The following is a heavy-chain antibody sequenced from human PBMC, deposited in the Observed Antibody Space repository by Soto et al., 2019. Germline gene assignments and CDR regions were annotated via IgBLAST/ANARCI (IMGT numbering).Heavy chain of an antibody. V-gene: IGHV1-8*01. Sequence: QVQLVQSGAEVKKPGASVKVSCKTSGYTFSTYDINWVRQAPGQGLEWMGWMNPNSGDTGYAQKFLVRLTMTRDSTIRTVYMELSSLSSEEPAVYYCARVNYYGSGSYQDFFYFYALDVWGQGTTVTVSS. D-gene: IGHD3-10*01. J-gene: IGHJ6*02. CDR3: ARVNYYGSGSYQDFFYFYALDV. CDR1: GYTFSTYD. CDR2: MNPNSGDT.